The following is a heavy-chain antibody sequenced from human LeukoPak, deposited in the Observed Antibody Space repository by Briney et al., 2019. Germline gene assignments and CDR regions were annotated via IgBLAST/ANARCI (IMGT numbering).Heavy chain of an antibody. J-gene: IGHJ5*02. D-gene: IGHD5-12*01. Sequence: SETLSLTCTVSGGSISSYYWSWIRQHPGKGLEWIGYIYYSGSTNYNPSLKSRVTISVDTSKNQFSLKLSSVTAADTAVYYCARRLGGYSNWFDPWGQGTLVTVSS. CDR3: ARRLGGYSNWFDP. V-gene: IGHV4-59*01. CDR2: IYYSGST. CDR1: GGSISSYY.